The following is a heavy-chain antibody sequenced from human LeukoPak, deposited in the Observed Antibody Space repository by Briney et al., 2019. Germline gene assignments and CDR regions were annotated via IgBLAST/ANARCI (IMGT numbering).Heavy chain of an antibody. J-gene: IGHJ4*02. CDR1: GFTFSNNW. Sequence: GGSLRLACAASGFTFSNNWMSWVRQAPGKGLEWVANIKSDGSEKYYVDSVEGRFTISRDNARNTLSLQMDSLRGEDTAVYYCVRALGSPTADHWGQGTPVTVSS. CDR2: IKSDGSEK. V-gene: IGHV3-7*01. CDR3: VRALGSPTADH. D-gene: IGHD3-16*01.